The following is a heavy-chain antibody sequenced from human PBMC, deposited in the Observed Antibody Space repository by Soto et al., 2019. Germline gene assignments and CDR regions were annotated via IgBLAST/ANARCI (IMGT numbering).Heavy chain of an antibody. CDR2: ISYDGSNK. J-gene: IGHJ4*02. CDR1: GFTFSSYG. V-gene: IGHV3-30*18. D-gene: IGHD6-19*01. Sequence: GGSLRLSCAASGFTFSSYGMHWVRQAPGKGLEWVAVISYDGSNKYYADSVKGRFTISRDNSKNTLYLQMNSLRAEDTAVYYCAKDVGIAVAPLDYWGQGTLVTVSS. CDR3: AKDVGIAVAPLDY.